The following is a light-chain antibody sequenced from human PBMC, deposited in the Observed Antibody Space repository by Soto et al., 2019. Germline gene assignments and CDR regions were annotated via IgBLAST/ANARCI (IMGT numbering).Light chain of an antibody. CDR1: QSVLYSSNNKNF. CDR3: QQYYSTPWT. V-gene: IGKV4-1*01. J-gene: IGKJ1*01. CDR2: WAS. Sequence: DIVMPHSPDSLAVSQGETPTFHCNSSQSVLYSSNNKNFLAWYQQKPGQPPKLLFYWASTRESGVPDRFGGSGSGTEFTLTINSLQAEDVAVYYCQQYYSTPWTFGQGTKVDIK.